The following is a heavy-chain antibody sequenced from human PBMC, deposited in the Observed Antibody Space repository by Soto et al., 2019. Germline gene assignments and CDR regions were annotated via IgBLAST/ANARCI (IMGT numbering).Heavy chain of an antibody. CDR2: IYYSGST. Sequence: SETLSLTCTVSGGSISSGDYYWSWIRQPPGKGLEWIGYIYYSGSTYYNPSLKGRVTISVDTSKNQFSLKLSSVTAADTAVYYCARDGRGYSYGIDYWGQGTLVTVSS. CDR1: GGSISSGDYY. CDR3: ARDGRGYSYGIDY. V-gene: IGHV4-30-4*01. D-gene: IGHD5-18*01. J-gene: IGHJ4*02.